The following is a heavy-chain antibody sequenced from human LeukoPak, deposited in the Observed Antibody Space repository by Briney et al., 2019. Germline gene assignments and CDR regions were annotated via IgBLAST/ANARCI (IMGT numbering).Heavy chain of an antibody. V-gene: IGHV1-8*03. CDR1: GYTFTSYD. D-gene: IGHD3-16*02. Sequence: ASVKVSCKASGYTFTSYDINWVRQATGQGLEWMGWMNPNSGNTGYAQKFQGRVTITRNTSISTAYMEVSSLRSEDTAVYYCARELNDYVWGSYRYFDYWGQGTLVTVSS. CDR3: ARELNDYVWGSYRYFDY. CDR2: MNPNSGNT. J-gene: IGHJ4*02.